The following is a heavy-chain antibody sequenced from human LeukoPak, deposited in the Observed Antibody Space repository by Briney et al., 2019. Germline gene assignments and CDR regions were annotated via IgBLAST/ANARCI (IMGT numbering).Heavy chain of an antibody. V-gene: IGHV4-59*01. D-gene: IGHD6-13*01. J-gene: IGHJ3*02. CDR3: AREWQLDAFDI. CDR1: GGSISNYF. Sequence: SETLSLTCTVSGGSISNYFWSWIRQPPGEGLEWIGYIYYSGSTNYNPSLKSRVTISVDTSKNQFSLKLSSVTAADTAVYYCAREWQLDAFDIWGQGTMVTVSS. CDR2: IYYSGST.